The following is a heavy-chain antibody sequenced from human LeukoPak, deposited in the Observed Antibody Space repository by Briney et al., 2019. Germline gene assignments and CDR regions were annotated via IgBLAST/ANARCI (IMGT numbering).Heavy chain of an antibody. J-gene: IGHJ4*02. CDR1: GGSISNSSYY. V-gene: IGHV4-39*05. CDR2: IYYSGST. Sequence: SETPSLTCTVSGGSISNSSYYWGWIRQPPGKGLEWIGSIYYSGSTYYNPSLKSRVTISVDTSKNQFSLKLSSVTAADTAVYYCATTTVTTGLFDYWGQGAMDTVSS. D-gene: IGHD4-17*01. CDR3: ATTTVTTGLFDY.